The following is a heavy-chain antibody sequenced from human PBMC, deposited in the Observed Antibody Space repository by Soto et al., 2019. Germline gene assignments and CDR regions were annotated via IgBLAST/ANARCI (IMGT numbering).Heavy chain of an antibody. Sequence: PGGFLRLSCAASGFTFSSYAMSWVRQAPGKGLEWVSANSGSGGSTYYADSVKGRFTISRDNSKNTLYLQMNSLRAEDTAVYYCAKTTGYSSSWPGDAFDIWGQGTMVTVSS. V-gene: IGHV3-23*01. D-gene: IGHD6-13*01. CDR2: NSGSGGST. J-gene: IGHJ3*02. CDR1: GFTFSSYA. CDR3: AKTTGYSSSWPGDAFDI.